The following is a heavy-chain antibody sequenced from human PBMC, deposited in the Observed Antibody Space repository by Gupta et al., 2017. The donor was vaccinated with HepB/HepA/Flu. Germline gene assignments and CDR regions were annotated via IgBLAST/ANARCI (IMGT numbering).Heavy chain of an antibody. CDR1: GYTFTGYY. CDR3: ARARWVGYCSGGSCSTLDY. V-gene: IGHV1-2*04. D-gene: IGHD2-15*01. J-gene: IGHJ4*02. Sequence: QVQLVQSGAEVKKPGASVKVSCKASGYTFTGYYMHWVRQAPGQGLEWMGWINPNCGGTNNAQKFQGWVTMTRDTSISTAYMELSRLRSDDTAVYYCARARWVGYCSGGSCSTLDYWGQGTLVTVSS. CDR2: INPNCGGT.